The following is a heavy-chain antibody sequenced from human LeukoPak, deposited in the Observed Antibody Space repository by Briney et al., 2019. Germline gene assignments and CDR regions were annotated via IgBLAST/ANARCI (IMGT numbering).Heavy chain of an antibody. D-gene: IGHD3-16*02. CDR2: IKNDGSTT. J-gene: IGHJ4*02. Sequence: GGSLRLSCAASGFTFSSYWMHWVRQPPGKGVVWVSRIKNDGSTTTYADSVKGRFTVSRDNAKNTLYLQMNSLRAEDTAVYYCARDVERGELSLYMDYWGQGTLVTVSS. CDR1: GFTFSSYW. V-gene: IGHV3-74*01. CDR3: ARDVERGELSLYMDY.